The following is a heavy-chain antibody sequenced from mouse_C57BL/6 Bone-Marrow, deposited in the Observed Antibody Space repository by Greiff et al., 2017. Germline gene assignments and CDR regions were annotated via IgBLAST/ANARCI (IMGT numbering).Heavy chain of an antibody. D-gene: IGHD2-4*01. J-gene: IGHJ2*01. CDR2: IDPSDSYT. Sequence: VQLQQPGAELVMPGASVKLSCKASGYTFTSYWMHWVKQRPGQGLEWIGEIDPSDSYTNYNQKFKGKSTLTVDKSSSTAYMQLSSLTSEDSAVYYCARRSYYDYEYYFDYWGQGTTLTVSS. CDR3: ARRSYYDYEYYFDY. V-gene: IGHV1-69*01. CDR1: GYTFTSYW.